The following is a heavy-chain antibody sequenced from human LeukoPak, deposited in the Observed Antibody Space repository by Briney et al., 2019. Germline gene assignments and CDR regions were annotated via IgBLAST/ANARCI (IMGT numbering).Heavy chain of an antibody. Sequence: GGSLRLSRAASGFTFSNAWMSWVRQAPGKGLEWVGRIKSKTDGGTTDYAAPVKGRFTISRDDSKNTLYLQMNSLKTEDTAVYYCTTDITMIVVDNYWGQGTLVTVSS. CDR1: GFTFSNAW. D-gene: IGHD3-22*01. V-gene: IGHV3-15*01. J-gene: IGHJ4*02. CDR2: IKSKTDGGTT. CDR3: TTDITMIVVDNY.